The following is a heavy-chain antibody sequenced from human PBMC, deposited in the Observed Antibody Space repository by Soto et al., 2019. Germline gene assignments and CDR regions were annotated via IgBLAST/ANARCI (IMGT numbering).Heavy chain of an antibody. Sequence: SETLSLTCTVSGGSISSYYWSWIRQPPGKGLEWIGYIYYSGSTNYNPSLKSRVTISVDTSKNQFSLKLSSVTAADTAVYYRARQFSYSSGWYFDYWGQGTLVTVS. CDR2: IYYSGST. D-gene: IGHD6-19*01. V-gene: IGHV4-59*08. J-gene: IGHJ4*02. CDR3: ARQFSYSSGWYFDY. CDR1: GGSISSYY.